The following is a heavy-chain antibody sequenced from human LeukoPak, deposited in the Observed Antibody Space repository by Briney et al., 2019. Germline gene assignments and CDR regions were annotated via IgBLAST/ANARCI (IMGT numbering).Heavy chain of an antibody. CDR2: IYSGGST. CDR3: ARNYASGSLNYYYYMDV. Sequence: PSETLSLTCTVSGGSISPYYWSWIRQPAGKGLEWIGRIYSGGSTNYNPSLKSRVTLSLDTSKSQFSLYLSSVTAADTAVYYCARNYASGSLNYYYYMDVWGTGTTVTISS. CDR1: GGSISPYY. V-gene: IGHV4-4*07. D-gene: IGHD3-10*01. J-gene: IGHJ6*03.